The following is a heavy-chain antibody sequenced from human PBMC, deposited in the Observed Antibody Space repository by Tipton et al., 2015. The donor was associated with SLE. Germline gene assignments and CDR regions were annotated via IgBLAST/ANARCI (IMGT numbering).Heavy chain of an antibody. CDR3: ARHDYDSYYFDY. J-gene: IGHJ4*02. CDR2: IYQSGSA. Sequence: LRLSCSVSGESISAGGYSWSWIRQPPGMGLEWIGNIYQSGSAFYNPSLTSRVTMSVDMSKNQFSLKLSSVTAADTAVYYCARHDYDSYYFDYWGQGTLSTVSS. D-gene: IGHD3-16*01. CDR1: GESISAGGYS. V-gene: IGHV4-30-2*03.